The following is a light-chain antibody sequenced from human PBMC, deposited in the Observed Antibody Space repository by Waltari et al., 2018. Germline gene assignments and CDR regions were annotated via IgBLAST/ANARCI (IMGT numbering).Light chain of an antibody. CDR2: GAS. J-gene: IGKJ1*01. V-gene: IGKV3-20*01. Sequence: EIVLTQSPGTLSLSPGESATPSCRTSQSVTRALAWYQQKPGQAPRLLIYGASNKAAGIPDRFSGSGSGTDFSLTISSLGPEDFAVYYCQHYLRLPVTFGQGTKVEVK. CDR3: QHYLRLPVT. CDR1: QSVTRA.